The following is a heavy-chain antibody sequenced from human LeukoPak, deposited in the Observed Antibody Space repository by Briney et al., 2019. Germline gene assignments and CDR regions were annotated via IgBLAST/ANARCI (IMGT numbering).Heavy chain of an antibody. D-gene: IGHD3-22*01. CDR2: ISSSSSYI. V-gene: IGHV3-21*01. J-gene: IGHJ4*02. CDR3: ARDDYYDSSGYYPVH. Sequence: KPGGSLRLSCAASGFTFSSYSMNWVRQAPGKGLEWVSSISSSSSYIYYADSVKGRFTISRDNAKNSLYLQMNSLRAEDTAVYYCARDDYYDSSGYYPVHWGQGTLVTVSS. CDR1: GFTFSSYS.